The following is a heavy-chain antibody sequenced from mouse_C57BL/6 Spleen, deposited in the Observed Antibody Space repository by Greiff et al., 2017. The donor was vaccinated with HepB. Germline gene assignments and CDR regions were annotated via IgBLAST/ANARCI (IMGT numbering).Heavy chain of an antibody. CDR2: ISDGGSYT. V-gene: IGHV5-4*01. J-gene: IGHJ2*01. Sequence: EVQRVESGGGLVKPGGSLKLSCAASGFTFSSYAMSWVRQTPEKRLEWVATISDGGSYTYYPDNVKGRFTISRDNAKNNLYLQMSHLKSEDTAMYYCARDIYYYGSIFDYWGQGTTLTVSS. D-gene: IGHD1-1*01. CDR3: ARDIYYYGSIFDY. CDR1: GFTFSSYA.